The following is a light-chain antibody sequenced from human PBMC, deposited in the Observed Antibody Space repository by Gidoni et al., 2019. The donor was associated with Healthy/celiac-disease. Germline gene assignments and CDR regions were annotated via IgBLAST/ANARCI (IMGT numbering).Light chain of an antibody. Sequence: QSALTLPASLSGSPAYAITISCTGTSSDVGSYHLVSWYQQHPGKAPKRMIYEGSKRPSGVYNRFSGSKSGKTASLTTSGLQAEDDADYYCCSYAGSSTWVFGGGTKLTVL. J-gene: IGLJ3*02. CDR1: SSDVGSYHL. CDR3: CSYAGSSTWV. CDR2: EGS. V-gene: IGLV2-23*01.